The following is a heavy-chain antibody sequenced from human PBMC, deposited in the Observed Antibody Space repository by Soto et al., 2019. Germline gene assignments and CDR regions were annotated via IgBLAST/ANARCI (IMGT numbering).Heavy chain of an antibody. CDR1: GFTFRSYW. V-gene: IGHV3-74*01. CDR2: ISNDGSS. Sequence: EVQLVESGGGLVQPGGSLRLSCVASGFTFRSYWMHWVRQAPGKGLVWVSSISNDGSSIYADPVKGRFTISRNNAKNTLYLKMNNLRAEDTAVYYCARLPNKSPQNWGQGTLVIVSP. CDR3: ARLPNKSPQN. J-gene: IGHJ1*01.